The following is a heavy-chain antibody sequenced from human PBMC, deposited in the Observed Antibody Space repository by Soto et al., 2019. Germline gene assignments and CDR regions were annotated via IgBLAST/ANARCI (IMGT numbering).Heavy chain of an antibody. CDR2: ISYDGSNK. J-gene: IGHJ6*02. CDR1: GFTFSSYA. D-gene: IGHD3-10*01. V-gene: IGHV3-30-3*01. Sequence: ESGGGVVQTGRSLRLSCAASGFTFSSYAVHWVRQAPGKGLEWVAVISYDGSNKYYADSVKGRFTISRDNSKNTLYLQMNSMRAEETAVYYCDRDRMVRGVSSYYYYGMDVWGQGTTVTVSS. CDR3: DRDRMVRGVSSYYYYGMDV.